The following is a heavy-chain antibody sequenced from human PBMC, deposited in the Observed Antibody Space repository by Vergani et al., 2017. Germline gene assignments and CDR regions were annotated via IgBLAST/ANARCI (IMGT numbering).Heavy chain of an antibody. CDR1: GFTFDTYT. J-gene: IGHJ4*02. Sequence: EVQLLESGGGLVQPGGSRRLSCAGAGFTFDTYTMAYVRQAPGKGLEWVATISSGGGDIFYADSVKGRFTISRDNSKNTLFLQMMSLRAEDTAVYYCAKEGKSSTPFVADWGQGTLVAVSS. D-gene: IGHD2-2*01. V-gene: IGHV3-23*01. CDR3: AKEGKSSTPFVAD. CDR2: ISSGGGDI.